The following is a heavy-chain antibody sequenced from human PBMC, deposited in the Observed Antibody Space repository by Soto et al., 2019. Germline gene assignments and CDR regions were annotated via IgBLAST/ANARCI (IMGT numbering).Heavy chain of an antibody. D-gene: IGHD1-1*01. CDR3: ARLPQEYNYYGMDV. J-gene: IGHJ6*02. CDR2: IYYSGNT. V-gene: IGHV4-39*01. CDR1: GGSIVTGSYY. Sequence: SETLSLTCTVSGGSIVTGSYYWGWIRQPPGKGLEWLGHIYYSGNTYYPPSLKSRVTISVDTSKNQFSLRLSSVAAADTAVYYCARLPQEYNYYGMDVWGQGTTVTVSS.